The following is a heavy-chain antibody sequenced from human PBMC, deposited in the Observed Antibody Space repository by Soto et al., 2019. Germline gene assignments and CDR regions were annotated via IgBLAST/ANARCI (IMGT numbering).Heavy chain of an antibody. V-gene: IGHV3-74*01. CDR2: IKFDASIT. J-gene: IGHJ4*02. CDR3: AKSVLSYGGNSVFDD. Sequence: PGGSLRLSCAGSGLTFGNSWMHWVRQPPGQGLVWVSRIKFDASITTYADSAKGRFTISRDNADNTLYLQMNNLRAEDTALYYCAKSVLSYGGNSVFDDRGQGALVTVSS. CDR1: GLTFGNSW. D-gene: IGHD4-17*01.